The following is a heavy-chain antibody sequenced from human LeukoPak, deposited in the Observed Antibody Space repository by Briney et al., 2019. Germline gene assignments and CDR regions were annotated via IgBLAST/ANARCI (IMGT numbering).Heavy chain of an antibody. CDR2: IYYSGST. Sequence: SETLSLTCTVSGGSISSYYWSWIRQPPGKGLEWIGYIYYSGSTNYNPSLKSRVTISVDTSKNQFSLKLSSVTAAGTAVYYCARGRGAAAGYYFDYWGQGTLVTVSA. CDR1: GGSISSYY. CDR3: ARGRGAAAGYYFDY. D-gene: IGHD6-13*01. V-gene: IGHV4-59*01. J-gene: IGHJ4*02.